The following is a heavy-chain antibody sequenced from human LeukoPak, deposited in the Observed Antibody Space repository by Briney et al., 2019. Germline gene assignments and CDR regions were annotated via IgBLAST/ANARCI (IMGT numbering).Heavy chain of an antibody. D-gene: IGHD1-26*01. J-gene: IGHJ6*02. CDR2: ISAYNGNT. V-gene: IGHV1-18*01. CDR3: ARESGSYYYYGMDV. Sequence: ASVKVSCEASGYTFTSYGISWVRQAPGQGLEWMGWISAYNGNTNYAQKLQGRVTMTTDTSTSTAYMELRSLRSDDTAVYYCARESGSYYYYGMDVWGQGTTVTVSS. CDR1: GYTFTSYG.